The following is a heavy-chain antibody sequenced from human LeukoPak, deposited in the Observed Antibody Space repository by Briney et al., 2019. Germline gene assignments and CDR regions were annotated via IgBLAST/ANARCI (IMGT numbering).Heavy chain of an antibody. J-gene: IGHJ4*02. D-gene: IGHD6-19*01. Sequence: ASVKVSCKASGFTFTSSAMQWVRQARGQRLEWIGWIVVGSGNTNYAQKFQERVTITRDMSTSTAYMELSSLRSEDTAVYYCASGLAVAGFGLFDYWGQGTLVTVSS. CDR2: IVVGSGNT. CDR3: ASGLAVAGFGLFDY. CDR1: GFTFTSSA. V-gene: IGHV1-58*02.